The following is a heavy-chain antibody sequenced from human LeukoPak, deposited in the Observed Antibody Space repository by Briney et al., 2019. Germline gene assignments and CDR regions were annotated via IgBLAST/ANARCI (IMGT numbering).Heavy chain of an antibody. J-gene: IGHJ4*02. CDR3: AKEMKPWMHFDY. CDR1: GFTVSSNY. D-gene: IGHD5-12*01. CDR2: IFSGGST. V-gene: IGHV3-66*01. Sequence: GGSLRLSCAVSGFTVSSNYMSWVRQAPGKGLEWVSVIFSGGSTYYADSVKGRFTISRDDSKNTLYLQMNSLRAEDTAVYYCAKEMKPWMHFDYWGQGTLVTVSS.